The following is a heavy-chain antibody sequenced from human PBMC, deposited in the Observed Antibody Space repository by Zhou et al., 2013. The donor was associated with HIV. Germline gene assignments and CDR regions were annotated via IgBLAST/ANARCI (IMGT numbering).Heavy chain of an antibody. CDR3: ARXSNMSGRGGRWTE. V-gene: IGHV1-2*02. CDR1: GYTFTSYY. Sequence: QVQLLQSASEILKPGATAKVSCKTSGYTFTSYYIHWLRQAPGQRLEVIGMIKSDDRRNDLHAEIPGPVIMTRDTSISTTFLFLSSLRSEDTAVYYCARXSNMSGRGGRWTEWGQGTRIVVSS. J-gene: IGHJ4*02. D-gene: IGHD3-10*01. CDR2: IKSDDRRN.